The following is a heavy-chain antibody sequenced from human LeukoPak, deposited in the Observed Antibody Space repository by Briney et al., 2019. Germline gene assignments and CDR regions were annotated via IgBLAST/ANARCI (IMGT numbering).Heavy chain of an antibody. CDR2: IYYSGSI. CDR1: GGSITSHS. J-gene: IGHJ6*03. Sequence: SETLSLTCNVSGGSITSHSWNWIRQPPGKGLEWIGYIYYSGSINYNPSLKSRVTISVDTSKNQFSLKLSSVTAADTAVYYCARSCSSTSCYTGAYYYYMDVWGKGTTVAVSS. D-gene: IGHD2-2*02. CDR3: ARSCSSTSCYTGAYYYYMDV. V-gene: IGHV4-59*11.